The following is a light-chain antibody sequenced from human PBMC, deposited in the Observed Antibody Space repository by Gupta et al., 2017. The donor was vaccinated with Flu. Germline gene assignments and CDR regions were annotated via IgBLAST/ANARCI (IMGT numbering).Light chain of an antibody. V-gene: IGKV3-15*01. CDR2: GAS. J-gene: IGKJ2*01. CDR3: QQQNNWWFT. Sequence: PATLSVSPGERATLSCRASQSMSINLAWYQHKPGQAPRLLIYGASTRATGIPARFSGSRSGTEFTLTISSRQSEDFAVYYCQQQNNWWFTFGQGTKVEIK. CDR1: QSMSIN.